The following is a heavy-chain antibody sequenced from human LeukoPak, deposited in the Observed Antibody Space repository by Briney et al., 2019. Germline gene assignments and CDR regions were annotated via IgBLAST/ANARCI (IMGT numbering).Heavy chain of an antibody. CDR3: VKSKCGYDCPVDY. CDR1: GFTFSSYA. V-gene: IGHV3-64D*06. J-gene: IGHJ4*02. CDR2: ISSNGGST. Sequence: GGSLRLSCSASGFTFSSYAMHWVRQAPGKGLEYVSAISSNGGSTYYADSVKGRFTISRDNSKNTLYFQMSSLRAEDTAVYYCVKSKCGYDCPVDYWGQGTLVTISS. D-gene: IGHD5-12*01.